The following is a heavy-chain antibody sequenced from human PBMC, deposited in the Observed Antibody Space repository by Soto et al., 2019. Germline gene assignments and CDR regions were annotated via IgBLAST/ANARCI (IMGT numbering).Heavy chain of an antibody. V-gene: IGHV2-5*02. CDR1: GFSLSTSGVG. D-gene: IGHD5-18*01. CDR2: IYWDDDK. CDR3: AHLPSYSYGPQPFDY. J-gene: IGHJ4*02. Sequence: QITLKESGPTLVKPTQPLTLTCTFSGFSLSTSGVGVGWIRQPPGMALEWLALIYWDDDKRYSPSLKSRLTITKDTSKNQVVLTMTNMDPVDTATYYCAHLPSYSYGPQPFDYWGQGTLVTVSS.